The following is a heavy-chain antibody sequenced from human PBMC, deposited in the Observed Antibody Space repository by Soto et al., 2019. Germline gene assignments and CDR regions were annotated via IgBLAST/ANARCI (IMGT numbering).Heavy chain of an antibody. V-gene: IGHV3-30*04. J-gene: IGHJ5*02. CDR2: ISYERKKK. CDR3: ARDLGSSWYVKWFDP. D-gene: IGHD6-13*01. CDR1: GFTFSSSV. Sequence: QVQLVESGGGVVQPGRSLRLSCAASGFTFSSSVMHWVRQAPGKGLEWVAVISYERKKKYYADSVKGRFTISRDNSKNTLYLQMNSLRVEDTAVYSCARDLGSSWYVKWFDPWCQGTLVTVSS.